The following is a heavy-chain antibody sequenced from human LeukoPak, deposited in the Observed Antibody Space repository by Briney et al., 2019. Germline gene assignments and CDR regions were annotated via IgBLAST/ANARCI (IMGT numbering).Heavy chain of an antibody. CDR3: ARGPLSYYDFWSGYYTSYYGMDV. D-gene: IGHD3-3*01. CDR1: GYTFTSYD. CDR2: MNPNSGNT. J-gene: IGHJ6*02. V-gene: IGHV1-8*01. Sequence: ASVKVSCKASGYTFTSYDINWVRQATGQGLEWMGWMNPNSGNTGYAQKFQGRVTMTRNTSISTAYMELSSLRSEDTAVYYCARGPLSYYDFWSGYYTSYYGMDVWGQGTTVTVSS.